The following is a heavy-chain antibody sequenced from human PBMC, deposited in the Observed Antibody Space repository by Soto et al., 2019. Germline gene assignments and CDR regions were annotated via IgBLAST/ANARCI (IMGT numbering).Heavy chain of an antibody. V-gene: IGHV1-69*12. CDR2: IVPIFGTT. CDR1: GGTFSNYA. D-gene: IGHD6-19*01. CDR3: ARVEAVAGLYNYHGLHV. Sequence: QVQLVQSGAEVKKPGSSVKVSCKVSGGTFSNYAIDWVRLAPGHGLEWMGGIVPIFGTTYYTQKFQGRATIIADDSTTTASLEMSSLRSEDTAIYYCARVEAVAGLYNYHGLHVWGQGTAVTVSS. J-gene: IGHJ6*02.